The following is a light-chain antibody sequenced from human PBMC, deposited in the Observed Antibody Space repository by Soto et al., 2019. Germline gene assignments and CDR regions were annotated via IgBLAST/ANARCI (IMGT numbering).Light chain of an antibody. CDR3: LQDYIFPLT. J-gene: IGKJ1*01. Sequence: AIPMTQSPSSLSASVGDRVTITCRASQGIGNDLGWYQQKPGKAPKVLIYGATNLHSGVPSRFSGSGSGTDFTLTISSLQPEDFATYYCLQDYIFPLTFGQGTKVEIK. CDR2: GAT. CDR1: QGIGND. V-gene: IGKV1-6*01.